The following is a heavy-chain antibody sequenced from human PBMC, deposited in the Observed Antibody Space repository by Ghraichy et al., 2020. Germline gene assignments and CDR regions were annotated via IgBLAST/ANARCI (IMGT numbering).Heavy chain of an antibody. CDR3: ASGSLAFCGGDCYYYTFRI. CDR2: IIPSFDRA. D-gene: IGHD2-21*01. V-gene: IGHV1-69*13. J-gene: IGHJ3*02. Sequence: SVKVSCKASGDTFSNSSFSWVRQAAGQGLEWMGVIIPSFDRADYAQKFQDGITITADSSTSTVYMELSTLRFGDTAVYYCASGSLAFCGGDCYYYTFRIWGRGTKVAVSS. CDR1: GDTFSNSS.